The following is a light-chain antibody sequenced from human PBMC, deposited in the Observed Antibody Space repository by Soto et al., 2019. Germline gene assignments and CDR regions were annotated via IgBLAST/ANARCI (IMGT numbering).Light chain of an antibody. Sequence: EIVLTQSPATLSLSPGERATLSCRASQSVSSYLAWYQQKPGQAPRLLIYDASNRATGIPARFSGSGSGTDFTLTISSLEPADFAVYYCQQRSNWPPLTFGGGTKVELK. CDR1: QSVSSY. J-gene: IGKJ4*01. CDR3: QQRSNWPPLT. CDR2: DAS. V-gene: IGKV3-11*01.